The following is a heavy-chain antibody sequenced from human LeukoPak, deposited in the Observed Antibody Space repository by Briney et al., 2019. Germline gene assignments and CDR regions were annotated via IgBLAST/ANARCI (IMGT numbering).Heavy chain of an antibody. D-gene: IGHD6-13*01. Sequence: PGGSLRLSCAASGFTFSSYAMHWVRQAPGKGLEWVAVISYDGSNKYYADSVKGRFTISGDNSKNTLYLQMNSLRAEDTAVYYCAVIAAAEDWGQGTLVTVSS. CDR1: GFTFSSYA. V-gene: IGHV3-30-3*01. CDR2: ISYDGSNK. CDR3: AVIAAAED. J-gene: IGHJ4*02.